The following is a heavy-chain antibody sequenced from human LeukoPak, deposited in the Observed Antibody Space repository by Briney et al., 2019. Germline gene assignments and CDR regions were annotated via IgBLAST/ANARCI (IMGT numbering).Heavy chain of an antibody. CDR1: GXTVSNNY. D-gene: IGHD2-2*01. Sequence: GGSLRLSCAASGXTVSNNYMSWVRQAPGKGPEWVSVIYSGGSTYYADSVKGRFTISRDNSKNTLYLQMNSLRAEDTAVYYCVRRSSSSWLFDYWGQGTLVTVSS. CDR3: VRRSSSSWLFDY. CDR2: IYSGGST. J-gene: IGHJ4*02. V-gene: IGHV3-53*01.